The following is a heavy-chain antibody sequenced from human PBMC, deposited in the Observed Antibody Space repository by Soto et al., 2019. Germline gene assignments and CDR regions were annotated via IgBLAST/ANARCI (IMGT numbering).Heavy chain of an antibody. D-gene: IGHD4-4*01. J-gene: IGHJ6*02. V-gene: IGHV1-18*01. CDR2: ISAYNGNT. CDR1: GYTFTSYG. CDR3: ARDPMTTVTNYYYYYGMDV. Sequence: ASVKVSCKASGYTFTSYGISWVRQAPGQGLEWMGWISAYNGNTNYAQKLQGRVTMTTDTSTSTAYMEPRSLRSDDTAVYYCARDPMTTVTNYYYYYGMDVWGQGTTVTVSS.